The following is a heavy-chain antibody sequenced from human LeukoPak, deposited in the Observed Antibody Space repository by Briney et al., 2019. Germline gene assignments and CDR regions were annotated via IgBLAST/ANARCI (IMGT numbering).Heavy chain of an antibody. CDR3: ARAHYYGSGSYYSREHDAFDI. CDR2: ISNGGTTM. CDR1: RFTFSDYY. V-gene: IGHV3-11*01. D-gene: IGHD3-10*01. J-gene: IGHJ3*02. Sequence: GGSLRLSCAASRFTFSDYYMTWIRQAPGKGLEWVSYISNGGTTMYYADSVKGRFTISRDNAKNSLYLQMNSLRAEDTAVYYCARAHYYGSGSYYSREHDAFDIWGQGTMVTVSS.